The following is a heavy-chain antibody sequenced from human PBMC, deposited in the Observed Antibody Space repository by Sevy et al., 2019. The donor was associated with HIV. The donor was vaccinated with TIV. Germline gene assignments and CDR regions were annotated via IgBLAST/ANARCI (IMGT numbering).Heavy chain of an antibody. CDR1: GLTFSTYS. CDR3: ARGSYSSVGFDP. Sequence: GGSLRLSCAASGLTFSTYSMNWVRQAPGKGLEWVSYISIGSSTIYYADSVKGRFTISRDNAKSSLYLQMNSLRDEDTAVYYCARGSYSSVGFDPWGQGTLVTVSS. J-gene: IGHJ5*02. V-gene: IGHV3-48*02. D-gene: IGHD6-19*01. CDR2: ISIGSSTI.